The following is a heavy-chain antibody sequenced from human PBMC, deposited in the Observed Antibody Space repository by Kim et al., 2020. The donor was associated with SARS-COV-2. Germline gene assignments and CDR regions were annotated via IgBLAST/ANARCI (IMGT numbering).Heavy chain of an antibody. Sequence: AQGFTGRFVFSLDTSVSTAYLQISSLKAEDTAVYYCARDGVYSSSGDFDYWGQGTLVTVSS. J-gene: IGHJ4*02. D-gene: IGHD6-13*01. CDR3: ARDGVYSSSGDFDY. V-gene: IGHV7-4-1*02.